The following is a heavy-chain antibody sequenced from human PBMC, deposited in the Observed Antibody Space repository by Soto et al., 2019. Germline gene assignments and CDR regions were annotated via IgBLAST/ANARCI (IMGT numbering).Heavy chain of an antibody. CDR1: GFTFGSYG. J-gene: IGHJ3*02. V-gene: IGHV3-33*01. Sequence: PGGSLRLSCEASGFTFGSYGMHWVRQAPGKGLEWVAVIWYDGSNKYYADSVKGRFTISRDNSKNTLYLQMNSLRAEDTAVYYCARVAMRHDAFDIWGQGTMVTVSS. CDR3: ARVAMRHDAFDI. D-gene: IGHD6-25*01. CDR2: IWYDGSNK.